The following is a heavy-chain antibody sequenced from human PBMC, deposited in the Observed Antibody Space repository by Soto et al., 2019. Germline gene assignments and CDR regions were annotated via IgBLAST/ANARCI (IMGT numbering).Heavy chain of an antibody. CDR3: AGTREIPYYHGMDV. CDR1: GGTLSSYA. CDR2: IIPIFGSA. Sequence: SVKVSCKAPGGTLSSYAINWVRQAPGQGLEWMGGIIPIFGSANYAPKFQGRVTISADESTSTAYMEVSSLRSEDTAVYYCAGTREIPYYHGMDVWGQGTTVT. J-gene: IGHJ6*02. V-gene: IGHV1-69*13. D-gene: IGHD2-2*02.